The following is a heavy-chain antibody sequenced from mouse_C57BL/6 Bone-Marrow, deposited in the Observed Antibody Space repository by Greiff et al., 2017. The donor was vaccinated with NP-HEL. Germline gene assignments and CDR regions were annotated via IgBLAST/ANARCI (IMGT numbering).Heavy chain of an antibody. V-gene: IGHV1-76*01. Sequence: QVQLQQSGAELVRPGASVKLSCKASGYTFTDYYINWVKQRPGQGLEWIARIYPGSGNTYYNEKFKGKATLTAEKSSSTAYMQLSSLTSEDSAVYFCARSCESSPHYFDYWGQGTTLTVSS. CDR3: ARSCESSPHYFDY. CDR2: IYPGSGNT. J-gene: IGHJ2*01. CDR1: GYTFTDYY. D-gene: IGHD1-1*01.